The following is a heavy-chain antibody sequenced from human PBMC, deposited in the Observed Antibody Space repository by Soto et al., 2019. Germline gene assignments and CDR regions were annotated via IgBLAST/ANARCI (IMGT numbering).Heavy chain of an antibody. D-gene: IGHD2-21*02. CDR3: AHTAASGGYWESFDF. V-gene: IGHV2-5*02. CDR1: GFSLSTGGVG. J-gene: IGHJ4*02. Sequence: QITLKESGPTLVRPTQTLTLTCTFSGFSLSTGGVGVGWFRQPPGKALEWLALMYRGDDKRYSPSLKSRLTITEYNSKNHMVLTMTNMDPVDTATYYCAHTAASGGYWESFDFWGQGTLVTVSS. CDR2: MYRGDDK.